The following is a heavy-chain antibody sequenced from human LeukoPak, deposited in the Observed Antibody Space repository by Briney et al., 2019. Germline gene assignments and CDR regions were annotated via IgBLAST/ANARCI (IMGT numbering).Heavy chain of an antibody. Sequence: SVKVSCKASGGTFSSYAISWVRQAPGQGLEWMGGIIPILGTANYAQKFQGRVTITADESTSTAYMELSSLRSEDTAVYYCARSTIFGVVILDYWGQGTLVTVSS. J-gene: IGHJ4*02. D-gene: IGHD3-3*01. CDR3: ARSTIFGVVILDY. CDR1: GGTFSSYA. V-gene: IGHV1-69*13. CDR2: IIPILGTA.